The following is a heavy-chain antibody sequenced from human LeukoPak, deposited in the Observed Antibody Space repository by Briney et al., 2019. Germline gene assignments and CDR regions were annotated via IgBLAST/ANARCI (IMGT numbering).Heavy chain of an antibody. J-gene: IGHJ5*02. CDR3: TRSDWFDP. CDR2: IKCERNST. V-gene: IGHV3-74*03. Sequence: PGGSLRLSCAASGFTLSGYWMHWVRQAPGKGLVWVSRIKCERNSTTYADSVKRRFSISRDNAKNTLYLQMNSLRADDTPVYYCTRSDWFDPWGQGTLVILSS. CDR1: GFTLSGYW.